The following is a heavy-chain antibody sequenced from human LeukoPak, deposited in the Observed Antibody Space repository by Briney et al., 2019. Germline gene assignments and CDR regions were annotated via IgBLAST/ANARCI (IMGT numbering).Heavy chain of an antibody. Sequence: SETLSLTCTVSGGSISSSSYYWGWIRQPPGKGLEWIGYIYYSGSTNYNPSLKSRVTISVDTSKNQFSLKLSSVTAADTAVYYCARAMYSSSWYVGWGQGTLVTVSS. CDR2: IYYSGST. V-gene: IGHV4-61*05. CDR3: ARAMYSSSWYVG. CDR1: GGSISSSSYY. D-gene: IGHD6-13*01. J-gene: IGHJ4*02.